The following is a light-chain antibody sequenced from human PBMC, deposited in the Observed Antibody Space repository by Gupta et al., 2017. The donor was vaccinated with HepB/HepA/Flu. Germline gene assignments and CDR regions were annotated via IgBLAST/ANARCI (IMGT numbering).Light chain of an antibody. CDR2: DVS. CDR1: SSDVGGYNY. Sequence: QSALTQPASVSGSPGQSITISCTGTSSDVGGYNYVSWYQQHPGKAPKLMIYDVSNRPSGVSIRFSGSKSGNTASLTISGLQAEDEADYYCSSDTSSSTLQFGGGTKLTVL. J-gene: IGLJ3*02. V-gene: IGLV2-14*03. CDR3: SSDTSSSTLQ.